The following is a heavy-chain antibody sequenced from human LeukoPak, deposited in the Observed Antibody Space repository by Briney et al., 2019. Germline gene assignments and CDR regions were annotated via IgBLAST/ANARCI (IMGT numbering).Heavy chain of an antibody. J-gene: IGHJ4*02. D-gene: IGHD3-22*01. CDR2: INTGNGNT. CDR1: GYTFTSYA. CDR3: ARKWGYDTSGYYYSY. V-gene: IGHV1-3*04. Sequence: GASVKVSCKASGYTFTSYAMHWVRQAPGQRLEWMGWINTGNGNTKYSQKFQGRVTITRDTSASTAYMELSSLRSEDTAVYYCARKWGYDTSGYYYSYWGQGTLVTVSS.